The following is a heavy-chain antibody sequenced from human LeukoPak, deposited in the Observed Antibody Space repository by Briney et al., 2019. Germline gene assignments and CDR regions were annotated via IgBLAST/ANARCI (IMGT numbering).Heavy chain of an antibody. CDR2: IYYSGST. Sequence: SDTLSLTCTVSGVSISSSNYYWGWIRQPPGKGLEWIGSIYYSGSTYYNPSLKSRVTISVDTSKNQFSLKLSSVTAADTAVYYCARLATVTFDYWGQGTQVAVSS. D-gene: IGHD4-17*01. CDR1: GVSISSSNYY. CDR3: ARLATVTFDY. V-gene: IGHV4-39*01. J-gene: IGHJ4*02.